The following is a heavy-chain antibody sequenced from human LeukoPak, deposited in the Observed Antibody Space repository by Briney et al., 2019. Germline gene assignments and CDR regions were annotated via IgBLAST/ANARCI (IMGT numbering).Heavy chain of an antibody. J-gene: IGHJ5*02. CDR3: AKDYGNYRGSDA. CDR2: ITWDSRTT. CDR1: GFAFHQYM. D-gene: IGHD3-22*01. V-gene: IGHV3-43*01. Sequence: PGGSLRLSCAASGFAFHQYMVHWVRLRPGKGLEWVSLITWDSRTTYYADSVKGRFTVSRDNGKNSLYLQMNSLRSEDTAFYYCAKDYGNYRGSDAWGQGTLVTVSS.